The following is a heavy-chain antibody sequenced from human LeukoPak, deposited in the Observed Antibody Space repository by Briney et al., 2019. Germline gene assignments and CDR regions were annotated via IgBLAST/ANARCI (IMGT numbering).Heavy chain of an antibody. CDR3: ARSAYSYGADAFDI. V-gene: IGHV4-38-2*02. J-gene: IGHJ3*02. CDR1: GYSISSGFY. CDR2: IYHSGST. Sequence: SETLSLTCTVSGYSISSGFYWGWIRQPPGKGLECIGSIYHSGSTYYNPSLKSRVTISVDTSKNQFSLKLSSVTAADTAVYYCARSAYSYGADAFDIWGQGTMVTVSS. D-gene: IGHD5-18*01.